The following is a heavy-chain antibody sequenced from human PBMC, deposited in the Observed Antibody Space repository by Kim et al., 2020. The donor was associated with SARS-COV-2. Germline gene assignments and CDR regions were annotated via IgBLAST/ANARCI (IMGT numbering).Heavy chain of an antibody. CDR2: IKSKTDGGTT. CDR1: GFTFSNAW. V-gene: IGHV3-15*01. CDR3: TQWGSSSRRGGMDV. J-gene: IGHJ6*02. D-gene: IGHD6-6*01. Sequence: GGSLRLSCAASGFTFSNAWMSWVRQAPGKGLEWVGRIKSKTDGGTTDYAAPVKGRFTISRDDSKNTLYLQMNSLKTEDTAVYYCTQWGSSSRRGGMDVWGQGTTVTVSS.